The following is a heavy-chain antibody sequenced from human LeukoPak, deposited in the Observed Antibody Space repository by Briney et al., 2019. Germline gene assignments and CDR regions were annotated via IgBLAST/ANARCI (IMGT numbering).Heavy chain of an antibody. D-gene: IGHD6-25*01. CDR1: GFTFSSYA. CDR3: AKDKEGQRTVDY. Sequence: GGSLRLSCAASGFTFSSYAMSWVRQAPGKGLEWVSAISGSGGSTYYADSVKGWFTISRDNSKNTLYLQMNSLRAEDTAVYYCAKDKEGQRTVDYWGQGTLVTVSS. V-gene: IGHV3-23*01. CDR2: ISGSGGST. J-gene: IGHJ4*02.